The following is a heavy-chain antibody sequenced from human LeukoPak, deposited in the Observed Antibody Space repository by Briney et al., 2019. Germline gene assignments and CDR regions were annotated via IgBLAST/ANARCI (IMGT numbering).Heavy chain of an antibody. CDR2: INPNSGGT. CDR1: GYTFTGYY. V-gene: IGHV1-2*02. Sequence: ASVKVSCKASGYTFTGYYMHWVRQAPGQGFEWMGWINPNSGGTNYAQKLQGRVTMTTDTSTSTAYMELRSLRSDDTAVYYCAREGAYYDFWSGYYPEPPYYYMDVWGKGTTVTVSS. CDR3: AREGAYYDFWSGYYPEPPYYYMDV. D-gene: IGHD3-3*01. J-gene: IGHJ6*03.